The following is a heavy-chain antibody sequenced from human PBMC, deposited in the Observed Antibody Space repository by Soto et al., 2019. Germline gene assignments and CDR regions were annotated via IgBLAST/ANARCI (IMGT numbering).Heavy chain of an antibody. J-gene: IGHJ4*02. Sequence: SETLSLTCTVSGGSISSSSYYWGWIRQPPGKGLEWVGSIYYSGSTYYNPSLKSRVTISVDTSKNQFSLKLSSVTAADTAVYYCARHHSQLRFLESNFDYWGQGTLVTVSS. CDR2: IYYSGST. D-gene: IGHD3-3*01. CDR1: GGSISSSSYY. V-gene: IGHV4-39*01. CDR3: ARHHSQLRFLESNFDY.